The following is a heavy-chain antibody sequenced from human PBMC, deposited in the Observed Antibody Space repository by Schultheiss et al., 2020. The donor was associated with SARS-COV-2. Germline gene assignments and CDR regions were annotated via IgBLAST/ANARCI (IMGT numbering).Heavy chain of an antibody. CDR2: IKQDGSEK. CDR1: GFTFSSYW. D-gene: IGHD3-10*01. V-gene: IGHV3-7*01. Sequence: GGSLRLSCAASGFTFSSYWMSWVRQAPGKGLEWVANIKQDGSEKNYVDSVKGRFTISRDNSKNTLYLQMNSLRAEDTAVYYFVRDPSRGKPDYWGQGTLVTVSS. J-gene: IGHJ4*02. CDR3: VRDPSRGKPDY.